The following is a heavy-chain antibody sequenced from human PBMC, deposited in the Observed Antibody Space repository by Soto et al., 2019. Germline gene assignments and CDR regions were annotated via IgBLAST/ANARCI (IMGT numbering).Heavy chain of an antibody. CDR1: GGSFSGYY. Sequence: QVQLQQWGAGLLKPSETLSLTCAVYGGSFSGYYWSWIRQPPGKGLEWIGEINHSGSTNYNPSLKSRVTISVDTSKNQFSLKLSSVTAADTAVYYCARYRSGYWYYWGQGTLVTVSS. CDR3: ARYRSGYWYY. J-gene: IGHJ4*02. D-gene: IGHD3-22*01. CDR2: INHSGST. V-gene: IGHV4-34*01.